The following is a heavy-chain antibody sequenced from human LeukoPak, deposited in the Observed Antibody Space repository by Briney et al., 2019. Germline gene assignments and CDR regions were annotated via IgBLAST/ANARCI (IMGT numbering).Heavy chain of an antibody. V-gene: IGHV4-59*11. J-gene: IGHJ4*02. CDR1: GGSISSHY. CDR3: ARGGGVTYYDSTGYLWYFDY. Sequence: SQTLSLTCTVSGGSISSHYWSWIRQPPGKGLEWIGYIYYSGSTKFNPSLKSRVTISVDTSKNQFSLKLSSVTAADTAVYYCARGGGVTYYDSTGYLWYFDYWGQGTLVTVSS. D-gene: IGHD3-22*01. CDR2: IYYSGST.